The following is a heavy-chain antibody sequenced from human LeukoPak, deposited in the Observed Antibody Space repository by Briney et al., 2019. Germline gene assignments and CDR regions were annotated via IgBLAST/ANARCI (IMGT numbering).Heavy chain of an antibody. J-gene: IGHJ4*02. CDR3: ARDEGITKPFVD. Sequence: ASVKVSCKVSGYTLTELSMHWVRQAPGQGLEFMGWINTNTGNPTHAQGFTGRFVFSLDTSVSTAYLQISSLQAEDTAVYYCARDEGITKPFVDWGQGTLVTVSS. CDR2: INTNTGNP. CDR1: GYTLTELS. D-gene: IGHD1-14*01. V-gene: IGHV7-4-1*02.